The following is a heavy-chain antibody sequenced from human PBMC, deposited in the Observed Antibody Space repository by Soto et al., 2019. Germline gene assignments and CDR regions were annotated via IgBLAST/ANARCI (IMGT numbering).Heavy chain of an antibody. J-gene: IGHJ4*02. D-gene: IGHD6-25*01. CDR3: ALKAVHSMNY. CDR2: ISGSGGST. V-gene: IGHV3-23*01. Sequence: GGSLILSCAASGFTFSSYAMSWVRQAPGKGLEWISAISGSGGSTYYADSVKGRFTISRDNSKNTLYLQMNSLRAEDTAVYYCALKAVHSMNYWGQGTLVTVSS. CDR1: GFTFSSYA.